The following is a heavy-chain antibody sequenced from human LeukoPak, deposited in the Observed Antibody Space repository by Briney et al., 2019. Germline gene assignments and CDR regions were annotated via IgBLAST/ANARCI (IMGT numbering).Heavy chain of an antibody. V-gene: IGHV4-4*02. CDR1: GGSISSSNW. CDR2: IYHSGST. Sequence: PSETLSLTCAVSGGSISSSNWWSWVRQPPGKGLEWIGEIYHSGSTNYNPSLKSRLTISVDTSKNQFSLKLSSVTAADTAVYYCARSIRGYSGGWYYFDYWGQGTLITVSS. CDR3: ARSIRGYSGGWYYFDY. J-gene: IGHJ4*02. D-gene: IGHD6-19*01.